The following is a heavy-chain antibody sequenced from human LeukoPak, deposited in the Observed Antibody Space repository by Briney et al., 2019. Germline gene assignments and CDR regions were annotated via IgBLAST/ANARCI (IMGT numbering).Heavy chain of an antibody. CDR3: ARHRPSYDSGGFGVDY. D-gene: IGHD3-22*01. Sequence: GESLKISCKGSGYSFTSYWIGWVRQMPGKGLEWMGIIYPGDSDTRYSPSFQGQVTISADKSISTAYLQWSSLKASDTAMYYCARHRPSYDSGGFGVDYWGQGTLVTVSS. J-gene: IGHJ4*02. CDR2: IYPGDSDT. CDR1: GYSFTSYW. V-gene: IGHV5-51*01.